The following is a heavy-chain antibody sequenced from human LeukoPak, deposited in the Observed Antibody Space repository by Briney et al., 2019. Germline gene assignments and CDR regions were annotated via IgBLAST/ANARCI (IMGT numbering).Heavy chain of an antibody. CDR3: ARGISGTVSAGSV. CDR1: DGSISSYY. CDR2: IYYSGST. V-gene: IGHV4-59*01. Sequence: SETLSLTCTVSDGSISSYYWSWIRQPPGKGLEWIGYIYYSGSTNYNPSLKSRVTISVDTSKNQFSLKLSSVTAADTAVYYCARGISGTVSAGSVWGQGTLVTVSS. J-gene: IGHJ4*02. D-gene: IGHD4-11*01.